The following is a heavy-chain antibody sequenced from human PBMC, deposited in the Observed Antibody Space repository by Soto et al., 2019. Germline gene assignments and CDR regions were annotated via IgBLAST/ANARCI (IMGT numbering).Heavy chain of an antibody. CDR1: GFTFCNFG. Sequence: GGSLRISCAASGFTFCNFGMHWVRQAPGKGLEWVAVISSDGSDKYYSDSVKGRFTISRDNSKNTLFLQMNSLRVEDTAVYYCAKGSEVARQELDYWGQGTLVTVSS. CDR2: ISSDGSDK. V-gene: IGHV3-30*18. D-gene: IGHD2-15*01. CDR3: AKGSEVARQELDY. J-gene: IGHJ4*02.